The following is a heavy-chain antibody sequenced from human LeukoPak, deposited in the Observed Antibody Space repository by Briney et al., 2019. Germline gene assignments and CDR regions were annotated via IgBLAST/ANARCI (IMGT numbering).Heavy chain of an antibody. D-gene: IGHD1-26*01. Sequence: PGGSLRLSCAASGFTFSSYTMNWVRQAPGKGLEWVSSISSSSSYIYYADSVKGRFTISRDNAKNSLCLQMNSLRAEDTAVYYCARDLSYYFDYWGQGTLVTVSS. CDR2: ISSSSSYI. CDR1: GFTFSSYT. V-gene: IGHV3-21*01. J-gene: IGHJ4*02. CDR3: ARDLSYYFDY.